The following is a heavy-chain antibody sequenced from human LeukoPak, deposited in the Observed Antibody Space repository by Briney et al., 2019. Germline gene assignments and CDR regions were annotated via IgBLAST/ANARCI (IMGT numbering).Heavy chain of an antibody. CDR3: AKDVHLTPGVPAAMDY. D-gene: IGHD2-2*01. Sequence: GGSLRLSCAASGFTFSSYSMNWVRQAPGKGLEWVSYISSSSSTIYYADSVKGRFTISRDNAKNSLYLQMNSLRAEDTAVCYCAKDVHLTPGVPAAMDYWGQGTLVTVSS. CDR1: GFTFSSYS. V-gene: IGHV3-48*04. CDR2: ISSSSSTI. J-gene: IGHJ4*02.